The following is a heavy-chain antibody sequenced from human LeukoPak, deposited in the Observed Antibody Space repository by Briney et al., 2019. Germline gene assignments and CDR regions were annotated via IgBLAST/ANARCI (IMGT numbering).Heavy chain of an antibody. Sequence: SETLSLTCTVSGGSISSSRYYWVWIRQPPGKGLEWIGSFCYSGSTYYNPSLKSRVTISVDTSQNQFSLKLSSVTAADTAVYYCARLGPRAALSPWGQGTLVTVSS. D-gene: IGHD2-15*01. CDR2: FCYSGST. J-gene: IGHJ5*02. V-gene: IGHV4-39*01. CDR3: ARLGPRAALSP. CDR1: GGSISSSRYY.